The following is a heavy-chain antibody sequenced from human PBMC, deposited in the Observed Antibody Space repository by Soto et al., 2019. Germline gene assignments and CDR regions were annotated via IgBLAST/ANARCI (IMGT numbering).Heavy chain of an antibody. V-gene: IGHV3-30*18. J-gene: IGHJ4*02. CDR1: GFTFSTYG. D-gene: IGHD1-1*01. CDR2: ISYDGNNK. CDR3: AKAGYNWNDGFFDY. Sequence: PGGSLRLSCAASGFTFSTYGMHWVRQAPGKELEWVAVISYDGNNKYYADYVKGRITISRDNSKNTLYLQMSSLRAEDTAVYYCAKAGYNWNDGFFDYWGQGTLVAVSS.